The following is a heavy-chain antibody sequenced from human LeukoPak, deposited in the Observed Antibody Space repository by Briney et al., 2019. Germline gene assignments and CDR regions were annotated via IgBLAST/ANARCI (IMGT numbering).Heavy chain of an antibody. J-gene: IGHJ6*02. CDR1: GFTLSSYS. CDR2: ISSSSSFI. Sequence: GGSLRLSCAASGFTLSSYSMNWVRQAPGKGLEWVSSISSSSSFIYYADSVKGRFTISRGNAKNSLYLQMNSLRADDTAVYYCAREMQQLAYGMDVWGQGTTVTVSS. D-gene: IGHD6-13*01. V-gene: IGHV3-21*01. CDR3: AREMQQLAYGMDV.